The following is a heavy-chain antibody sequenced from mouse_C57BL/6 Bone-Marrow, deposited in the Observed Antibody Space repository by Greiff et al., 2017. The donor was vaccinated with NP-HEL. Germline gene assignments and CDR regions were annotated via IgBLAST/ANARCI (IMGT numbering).Heavy chain of an antibody. Sequence: QVQLKQSGAELARPGASVKLSCKASGYTFTSYGISWVKQRTGQGLEWIGEIYPRSGNTYSNEKFKGKATLTADKSSSTAYMELRSLTSEDSAVYFCARDSPFDYWGQGTTLTVSS. CDR3: ARDSPFDY. D-gene: IGHD6-1*01. CDR1: GYTFTSYG. J-gene: IGHJ2*01. V-gene: IGHV1-81*01. CDR2: IYPRSGNT.